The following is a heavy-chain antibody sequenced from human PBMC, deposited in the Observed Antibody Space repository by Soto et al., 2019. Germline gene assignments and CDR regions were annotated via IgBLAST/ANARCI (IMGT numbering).Heavy chain of an antibody. V-gene: IGHV1-69*13. D-gene: IGHD3-10*01. CDR1: GGTFDSYV. CDR2: IMPIFGTP. J-gene: IGHJ5*02. Sequence: SVKVSCKASGGTFDSYVISWLRQAPGQGLEWMGGIMPIFGTPNYAQKFRGRVTISADESTSTAYLELSSLTSDDTAVYYCARVHSSGIFYFVDPWGQGTLVTV. CDR3: ARVHSSGIFYFVDP.